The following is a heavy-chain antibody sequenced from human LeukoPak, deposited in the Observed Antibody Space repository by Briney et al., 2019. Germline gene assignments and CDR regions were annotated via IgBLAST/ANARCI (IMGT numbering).Heavy chain of an antibody. Sequence: ASVKVSCKASGYTVTSYAIHWVRQAPGQRLEWMVRINAGNGKHKHSQKFQGRVPLTRDTSASTAYMELSSLRSEDTAVYYCATPQNAAWLGALSLWAQGTLVPVSS. V-gene: IGHV1-3*01. D-gene: IGHD4/OR15-4a*01. CDR1: GYTVTSYA. CDR3: ATPQNAAWLGALSL. J-gene: IGHJ1*01. CDR2: INAGNGKH.